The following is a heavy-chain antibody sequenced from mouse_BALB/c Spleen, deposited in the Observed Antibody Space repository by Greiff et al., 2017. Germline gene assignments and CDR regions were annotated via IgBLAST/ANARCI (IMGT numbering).Heavy chain of an antibody. V-gene: IGHV1S126*01. J-gene: IGHJ2*01. Sequence: VKLQQSGPQLVRPGASVKISCKASGYSFTSYWMHWVKQRHGQGLEWIGMIDPSDSETRLNQKFKDKATLTVDKSSSTAYMQLSSPTSEDSAVYYSARSALLLRLGGCFDDWGQGTTLTVSS. CDR3: ARSALLLRLGGCFDD. D-gene: IGHD1-2*01. CDR1: GYSFTSYW. CDR2: IDPSDSET.